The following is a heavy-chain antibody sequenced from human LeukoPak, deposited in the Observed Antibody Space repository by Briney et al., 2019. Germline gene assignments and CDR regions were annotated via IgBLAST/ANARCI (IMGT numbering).Heavy chain of an antibody. J-gene: IGHJ5*02. CDR2: ISYSGST. D-gene: IGHD3-10*01. CDR1: GDSISSLY. Sequence: SETLSLTCTVSGDSISSLYWSWIRQPPGKRPEGIGYISYSGSTNYNPSLKSRVTISVDTSKNQFSLKLSSVTAADTAVYYCARGPSGGQFDPWGQGTLVTVSS. CDR3: ARGPSGGQFDP. V-gene: IGHV4-59*01.